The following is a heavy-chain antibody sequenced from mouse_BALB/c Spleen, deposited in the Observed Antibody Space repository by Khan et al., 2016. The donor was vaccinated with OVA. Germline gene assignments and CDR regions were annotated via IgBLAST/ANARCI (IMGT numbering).Heavy chain of an antibody. V-gene: IGHV2-6-7*01. J-gene: IGHJ3*01. CDR1: GFSLTDYG. Sequence: QVQLKESGPGLVAPSQNLSITCTVSGFSLTDYGVNWVRQPPGKGLEWLGMIWGDGSTDYNSALKSRLSIIKDNSKSQVFLKMNSLQTDDTARYYCARELRLGGFAYWGQGTLVTVSA. CDR2: IWGDGST. D-gene: IGHD1-2*01. CDR3: ARELRLGGFAY.